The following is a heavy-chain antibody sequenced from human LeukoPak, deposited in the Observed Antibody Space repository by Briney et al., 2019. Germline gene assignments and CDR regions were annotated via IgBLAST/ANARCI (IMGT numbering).Heavy chain of an antibody. Sequence: SESLSLTCTVSGGSISSYYWTWIRQPPGKGLEWIGYIYYSGSTKYNPSLKSRVTMSVDTSKNRFSLKLSSVTAADTAVYYCARHRGYCSSTSCSYNWFDPWGQGTLVTVSS. CDR1: GGSISSYY. CDR3: ARHRGYCSSTSCSYNWFDP. D-gene: IGHD2-2*03. V-gene: IGHV4-59*08. J-gene: IGHJ5*02. CDR2: IYYSGST.